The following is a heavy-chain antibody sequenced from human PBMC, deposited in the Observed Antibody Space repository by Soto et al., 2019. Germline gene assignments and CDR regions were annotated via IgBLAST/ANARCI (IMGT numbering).Heavy chain of an antibody. V-gene: IGHV3-21*01. CDR1: GFTFRSYI. Sequence: EVQLVESGGGLVKPGGSLRLSCVASGFTFRSYIMNWVRQAPGKGLEWVSSISTSSSYIYYADSVKGRFTISRDNAKKSLYLQMNSLRAEDTAVYYCARRDYYYYGFAVWGQGTTVTVSS. CDR2: ISTSSSYI. CDR3: ARRDYYYYGFAV. J-gene: IGHJ6*02.